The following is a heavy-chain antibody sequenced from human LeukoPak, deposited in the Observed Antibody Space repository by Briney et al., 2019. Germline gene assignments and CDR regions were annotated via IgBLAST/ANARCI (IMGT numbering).Heavy chain of an antibody. CDR1: GYTFTSYD. CDR3: ASGGSMVRGVNEDY. D-gene: IGHD3-10*01. Sequence: GASVKVSCKASGYTFTSYDINWVRQATGQGLEWMGWMNPNSGNTRYAQKFQGRVTMTRNTSISTAYMELSSLRSEDTAVYYCASGGSMVRGVNEDYWGQGTLVTVSS. V-gene: IGHV1-8*01. CDR2: MNPNSGNT. J-gene: IGHJ4*02.